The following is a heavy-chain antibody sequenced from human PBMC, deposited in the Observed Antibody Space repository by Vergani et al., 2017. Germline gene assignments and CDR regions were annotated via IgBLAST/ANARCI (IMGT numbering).Heavy chain of an antibody. CDR2: ISGSGLST. J-gene: IGHJ4*02. V-gene: IGHV3-23*01. Sequence: EVQLLESGGGLGQPGGSLRLSCAVSGFTFSTNAMSWVRQAPGKGLEWVSAISGSGLSTYYADSVKGRFTISRDNSKNKLYLQMNSLRAEDTAVYYCAKWSNGNTFDYWGQGTLVTVSA. CDR1: GFTFSTNA. D-gene: IGHD1/OR15-1a*01. CDR3: AKWSNGNTFDY.